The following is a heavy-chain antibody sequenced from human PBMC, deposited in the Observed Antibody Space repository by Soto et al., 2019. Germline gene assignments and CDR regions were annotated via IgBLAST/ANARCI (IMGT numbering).Heavy chain of an antibody. J-gene: IGHJ4*02. CDR1: GFTFSRFG. D-gene: IGHD2-2*01. V-gene: IGHV3-30*18. Sequence: GGSLRLSCSVSGFTFSRFGMHWVRRAPGKGLEWVALISHDGNSKYYADSVRGRFTISRDNSRTTLFLQMNSLGPEDTAKYFCAKSIVPAAVRPIDYWGLGTLVTVSS. CDR2: ISHDGNSK. CDR3: AKSIVPAAVRPIDY.